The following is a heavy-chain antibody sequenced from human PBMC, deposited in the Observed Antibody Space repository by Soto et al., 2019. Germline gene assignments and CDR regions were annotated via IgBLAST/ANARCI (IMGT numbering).Heavy chain of an antibody. J-gene: IGHJ6*02. D-gene: IGHD1-26*01. CDR3: ARGGSYYYYYYGMDV. Sequence: GGSLRLSCAASGFTFSSYWMHWVRQAPWKGLVWVSRINSDGSSTSYADSVKGRFTISRDNAKNTLYLQMNSLRAEDTAVYYCARGGSYYYYYYGMDVWAKGPGSPSP. CDR2: INSDGSST. CDR1: GFTFSSYW. V-gene: IGHV3-74*01.